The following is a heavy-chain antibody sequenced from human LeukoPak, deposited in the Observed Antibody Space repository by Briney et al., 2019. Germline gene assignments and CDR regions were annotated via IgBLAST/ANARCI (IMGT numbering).Heavy chain of an antibody. CDR1: GYTLTELS. J-gene: IGHJ4*02. V-gene: IGHV1-24*01. CDR3: ATRSVGVDSSGYPFDY. D-gene: IGHD3-22*01. CDR2: FDPEDGET. Sequence: ASVKVSCKVSGYTLTELSMHWVRQAPGKGLEWMGGFDPEDGETIYAQKFQGRVTMTEDTSTDTAYMELSSLRSGDTAVYYCATRSVGVDSSGYPFDYWGQGTLVTVSS.